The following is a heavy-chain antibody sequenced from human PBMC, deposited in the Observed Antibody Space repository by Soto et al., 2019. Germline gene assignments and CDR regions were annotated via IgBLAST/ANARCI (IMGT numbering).Heavy chain of an antibody. D-gene: IGHD3-3*01. J-gene: IGHJ6*02. Sequence: GCLERYSAASGCTFGNYAMSGFRQAPGKGLGWVGFIRSKAYGGTTEYAASVKGRFTISRDDSKSIAYLQMNSLKTEDTAVYYCNRGILEWLRNYGMDVWGQGTKFTV. CDR2: IRSKAYGGTT. V-gene: IGHV3-49*03. CDR3: NRGILEWLRNYGMDV. CDR1: GCTFGNYA.